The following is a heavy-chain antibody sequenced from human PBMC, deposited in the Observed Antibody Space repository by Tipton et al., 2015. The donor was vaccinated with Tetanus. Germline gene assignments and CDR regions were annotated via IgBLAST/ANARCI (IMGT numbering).Heavy chain of an antibody. CDR2: IYYRGSI. Sequence: TLSLTCAVSGISIGSANYYWSWIRHHPRKGLEWIGYIYYRGSIRYNPSLQSRVFISLDTSANQFSLKLNSVTAADTAVYYCARGGNEYGDPPDYWGRGTLVTVSS. J-gene: IGHJ4*02. V-gene: IGHV4-31*11. CDR1: GISIGSANYY. D-gene: IGHD4-17*01. CDR3: ARGGNEYGDPPDY.